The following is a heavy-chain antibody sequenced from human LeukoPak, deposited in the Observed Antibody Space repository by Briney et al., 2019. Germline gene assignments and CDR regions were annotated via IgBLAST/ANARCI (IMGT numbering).Heavy chain of an antibody. CDR3: ARLGAEQWLQ. D-gene: IGHD6-19*01. Sequence: SETLSLTCTASGGSISSYYWSWIRQPAGKGLEWIGRVYTSGSTNYNPSLKSRVTMSIDTSKNQFSLKLSSVTAADTAVYYCARLGAEQWLQWGQGTLVTVSS. CDR2: VYTSGST. V-gene: IGHV4-4*07. J-gene: IGHJ4*02. CDR1: GGSISSYY.